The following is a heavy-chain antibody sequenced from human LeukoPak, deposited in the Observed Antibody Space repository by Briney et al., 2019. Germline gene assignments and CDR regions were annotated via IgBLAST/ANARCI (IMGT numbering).Heavy chain of an antibody. CDR3: AKGPKVYDILTGPFDS. V-gene: IGHV3-30*02. CDR1: GFTFSSYA. Sequence: SGRALRLSCAASGFTFSSYAMHWVRQAPGKGLEGVAFIRYDGSNKYYADSVMGRFTISRDNSKNTLYLQMNSLRAEDTAVYYCAKGPKVYDILTGPFDSWGQGTLVTVSS. D-gene: IGHD3-9*01. J-gene: IGHJ4*02. CDR2: IRYDGSNK.